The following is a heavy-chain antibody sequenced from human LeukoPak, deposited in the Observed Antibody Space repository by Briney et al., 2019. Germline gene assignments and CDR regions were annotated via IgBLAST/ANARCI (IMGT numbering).Heavy chain of an antibody. V-gene: IGHV3-9*01. CDR2: ISWNSGSI. Sequence: PGGSLRLSCAASGFTFDDYAMHWVRQAPGKGLEWVSGISWNSGSIGYADSVKGRFTISRDNAKNSLYLQMNSLRAGDTALYYCAKDMATDYYDSSGYDYWGQGTLVTVSS. J-gene: IGHJ4*02. CDR1: GFTFDDYA. CDR3: AKDMATDYYDSSGYDY. D-gene: IGHD3-22*01.